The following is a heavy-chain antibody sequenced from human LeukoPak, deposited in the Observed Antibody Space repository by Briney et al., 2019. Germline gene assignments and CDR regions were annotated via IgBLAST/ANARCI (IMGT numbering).Heavy chain of an antibody. Sequence: PGGSLRLSCAASGFTFSTFAMVWVRQPPGKGLEWVSSIFPSGGEIHYADSVRGRFTISRDNSKSTLSLQMNSLRAEDTAVYYCARAESRDGYNLYYFDYWGQGTLVTVSS. V-gene: IGHV3-23*01. CDR2: IFPSGGEI. CDR1: GFTFSTFA. CDR3: ARAESRDGYNLYYFDY. J-gene: IGHJ4*02. D-gene: IGHD5-24*01.